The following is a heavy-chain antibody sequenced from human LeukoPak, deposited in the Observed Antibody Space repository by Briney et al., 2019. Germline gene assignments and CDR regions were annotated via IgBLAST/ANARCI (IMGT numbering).Heavy chain of an antibody. J-gene: IGHJ4*02. CDR1: GFTFSSYA. CDR2: ISGSGGST. Sequence: GGSLRLSRAASGFTFSSYAMSWVRQAPGKGLEWVSAISGSGGSTYYADSVKGRFTISRDNSKNTLYLQMNSLRAEDTAVYYCARKSSYGDYYEYYFDYWGQGTLVTVSS. V-gene: IGHV3-23*01. CDR3: ARKSSYGDYYEYYFDY. D-gene: IGHD4-17*01.